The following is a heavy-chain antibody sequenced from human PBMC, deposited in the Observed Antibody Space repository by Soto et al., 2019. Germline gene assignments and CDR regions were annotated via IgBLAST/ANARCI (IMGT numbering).Heavy chain of an antibody. Sequence: QLQLQESGPGLVKPSETLSLTCIVSGGSITSSNYYWCWIRQSPGKGLEWIGSLYYSGSTYYNPSLKSRVAISVDTSKNQFSLILTSVTAADTAVYYCAVVWGGGHSFGPEWWFDPWGQGTRVTVSS. V-gene: IGHV4-39*01. J-gene: IGHJ5*02. CDR1: GGSITSSNYY. D-gene: IGHD5-18*01. CDR2: LYYSGST. CDR3: AVVWGGGHSFGPEWWFDP.